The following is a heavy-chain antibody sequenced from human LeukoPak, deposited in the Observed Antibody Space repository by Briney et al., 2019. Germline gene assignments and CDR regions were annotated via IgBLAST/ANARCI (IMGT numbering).Heavy chain of an antibody. J-gene: IGHJ4*02. Sequence: RSSEKVSCKASGGTFSSYAISWVRQAPGQGLEWMGGIIPIFGTANYAQKFQGRVTITADESTSTAYMELSSLRSEDTAVYYCARERESGSYRYFDYWGQGTLVTVSS. CDR1: GGTFSSYA. V-gene: IGHV1-69*01. D-gene: IGHD1-26*01. CDR2: IIPIFGTA. CDR3: ARERESGSYRYFDY.